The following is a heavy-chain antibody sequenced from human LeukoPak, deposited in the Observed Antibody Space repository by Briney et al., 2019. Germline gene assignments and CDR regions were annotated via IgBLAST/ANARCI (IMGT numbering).Heavy chain of an antibody. CDR1: GGSISSYY. CDR3: ARGSQYDFWSGYPRGSNWFDP. CDR2: IYYSGST. Sequence: SETLSLTCTVSGGSISSYYWSWIRQPPGKGLERIGYIYYSGSTNYNPSLKSRVTISVDTSKNQFSLKLSSVTAADTAVYYCARGSQYDFWSGYPRGSNWFDPWGQGTLVTVSS. J-gene: IGHJ5*02. V-gene: IGHV4-59*01. D-gene: IGHD3-3*01.